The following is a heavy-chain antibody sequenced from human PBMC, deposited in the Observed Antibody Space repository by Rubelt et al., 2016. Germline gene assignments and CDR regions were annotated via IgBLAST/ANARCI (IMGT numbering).Heavy chain of an antibody. J-gene: IGHJ4*02. CDR1: GGSISSSSYY. CDR3: VRTGRVGRGVDY. Sequence: QLQLQESGPGLVKPSETLSLTCTVSGGSISSSSYYWGWIRQPPGKGLEWIGSIYYSGNTYYNPSLKGRVTISVDTSKNHFSLKRGSVTAADTAVYDCVRTGRVGRGVDYWGQGTLVTVSS. V-gene: IGHV4-39*01. D-gene: IGHD1-26*01. CDR2: IYYSGNT.